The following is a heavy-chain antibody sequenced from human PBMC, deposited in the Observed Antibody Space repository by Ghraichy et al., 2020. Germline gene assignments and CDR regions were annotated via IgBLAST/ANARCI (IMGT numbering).Heavy chain of an antibody. CDR3: ARLPTSGVGDYDPG. J-gene: IGHJ4*02. CDR2: IYYSGST. Sequence: SETLSLTCTVSGGSISSSSYYWGWIRQPPGKGLEWIGSIYYSGSTYYNPSLKSRVTISVDTSKNQFSLKLSSVTAADTAVYYCARLPTSGVGDYDPGWGQGTLVTVSS. D-gene: IGHD4-17*01. CDR1: GGSISSSSYY. V-gene: IGHV4-39*01.